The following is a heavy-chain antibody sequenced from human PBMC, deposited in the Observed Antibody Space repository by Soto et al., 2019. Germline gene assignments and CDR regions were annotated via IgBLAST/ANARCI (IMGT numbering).Heavy chain of an antibody. CDR3: ARRYGRAFYI. Sequence: SETLSLTCSVSGGSLSGYYWTWTRQPPGKGLEWIGYIYYAGTTAYNPSLKSRVTISLDTSKNHFSLKMDSVTAADTAVHYCARRYGRAFYIRGQGTMVTVS. V-gene: IGHV4-59*08. CDR1: GGSLSGYY. D-gene: IGHD4-17*01. CDR2: IYYAGTT. J-gene: IGHJ3*02.